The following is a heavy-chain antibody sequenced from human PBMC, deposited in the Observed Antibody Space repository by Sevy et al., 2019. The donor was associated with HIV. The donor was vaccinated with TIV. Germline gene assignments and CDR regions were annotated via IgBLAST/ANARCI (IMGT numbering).Heavy chain of an antibody. J-gene: IGHJ4*02. V-gene: IGHV3-48*02. Sequence: GGSLRLSCAASGFTFSSYSMNWVRQAPGKVLEWVSYISSSSSTIYFADSVKGRFTISRDNAKNSQYLQMNSLRDEDTAVYYCARDYGSGSYYNGLGFDYWGQGTLVTVSS. CDR1: GFTFSSYS. CDR2: ISSSSSTI. D-gene: IGHD3-10*01. CDR3: ARDYGSGSYYNGLGFDY.